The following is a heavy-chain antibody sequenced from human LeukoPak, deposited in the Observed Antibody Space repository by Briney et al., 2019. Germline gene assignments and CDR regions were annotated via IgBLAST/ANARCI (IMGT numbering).Heavy chain of an antibody. D-gene: IGHD5-18*01. Sequence: PGGSLRLSCAASGFTFNDYQMNWIRQAPGKGPEWVSYISSSGTTIFYADSVRGRFTVSRDNARNSLLLQMDYLSAEDTAVYYCAREGYSSSFDYWGRGALVTVSS. CDR2: ISSSGTTI. V-gene: IGHV3-11*01. CDR3: AREGYSSSFDY. CDR1: GFTFNDYQ. J-gene: IGHJ4*01.